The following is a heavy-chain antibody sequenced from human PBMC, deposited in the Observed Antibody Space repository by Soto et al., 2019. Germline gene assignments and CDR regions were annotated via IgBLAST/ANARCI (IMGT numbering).Heavy chain of an antibody. J-gene: IGHJ4*02. CDR3: SKDLGSWAEY. CDR2: ISPDGSTI. D-gene: IGHD6-13*01. V-gene: IGHV3-74*01. Sequence: GGSLRLSCTASGFTFGSSWMHWVRQGPGKGLIWVSRISPDGSTINYADFVEGRFTISRDNAKNTVHLQMTSLRVEDTAVYYCSKDLGSWAEYWGQGTLVTVSS. CDR1: GFTFGSSW.